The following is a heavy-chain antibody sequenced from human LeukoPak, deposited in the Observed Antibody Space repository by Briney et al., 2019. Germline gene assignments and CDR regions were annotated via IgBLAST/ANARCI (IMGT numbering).Heavy chain of an antibody. Sequence: SETLSLTCTVSGGSISSYYWSWIRQPPGKGLEWIGYIYYSGSTNYNPSLKSQVTISVDTSKNQFSLKLSSVTAADTAVYYCASFAAAAGRGAWFDPWGQGTLVTVSS. CDR1: GGSISSYY. CDR3: ASFAAAAGRGAWFDP. D-gene: IGHD6-13*01. CDR2: IYYSGST. J-gene: IGHJ5*02. V-gene: IGHV4-59*01.